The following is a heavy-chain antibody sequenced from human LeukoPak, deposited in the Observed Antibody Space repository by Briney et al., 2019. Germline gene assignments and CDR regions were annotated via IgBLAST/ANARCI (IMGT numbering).Heavy chain of an antibody. CDR3: ARDGRVAGTGENWFDP. J-gene: IGHJ5*02. CDR2: INTSGGST. CDR1: GYTFTSYY. Sequence: ASVKVSCKASGYTFTSYYMRWVRQAPGQGLEWMGIINTSGGSTSYAQKFQGRVTMTRDTSTSTVYMELSSLRSEDTAVYYCARDGRVAGTGENWFDPWGQGTLVTVSS. D-gene: IGHD6-19*01. V-gene: IGHV1-46*01.